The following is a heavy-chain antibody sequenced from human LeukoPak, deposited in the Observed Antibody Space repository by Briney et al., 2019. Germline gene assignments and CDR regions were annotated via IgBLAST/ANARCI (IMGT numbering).Heavy chain of an antibody. D-gene: IGHD3-10*01. Sequence: GASVKVSCKASGYTFTGYYMHWVRQAPGQGLEWMGWINPNSGGTNYAQKFQGRVTMTRDTSISTAYMELSRLRSDDTAVYYCARDLPHDYYGSGSSLDYWGQGTLATVSS. V-gene: IGHV1-2*02. J-gene: IGHJ4*02. CDR3: ARDLPHDYYGSGSSLDY. CDR2: INPNSGGT. CDR1: GYTFTGYY.